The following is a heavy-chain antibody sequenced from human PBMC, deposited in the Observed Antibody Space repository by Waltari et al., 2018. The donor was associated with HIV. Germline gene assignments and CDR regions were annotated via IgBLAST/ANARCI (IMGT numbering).Heavy chain of an antibody. J-gene: IGHJ4*02. CDR1: GFPFSSSV. CDR3: ARGAVGGLFDS. D-gene: IGHD1-26*01. CDR2: ICNDGSNR. Sequence: VQLVESGGGVVQPGRSLRLSCAASGFPFSSSVMHWVRQAPGKGVGLVAGICNDGSNRNHAYVGKGRFTISRDNSKKTVYVQMNRLRAEDTAVYYCARGAVGGLFDSWGQGTLVTVSS. V-gene: IGHV3-33*01.